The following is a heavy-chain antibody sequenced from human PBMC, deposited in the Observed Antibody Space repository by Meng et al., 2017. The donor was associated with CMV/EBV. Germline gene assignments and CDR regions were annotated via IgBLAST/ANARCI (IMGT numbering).Heavy chain of an antibody. Sequence: SGGSISSGGYYWSWLRQHPGKGLEWIGYIYYSGSTYYNPSLKSRVTISVDTSKNQFSLKLSSVTAADTAVYYCARDTMVRGGVWFDPWGQGTLVTVSS. V-gene: IGHV4-31*02. D-gene: IGHD3-10*01. CDR2: IYYSGST. CDR1: GGSISSGGYY. CDR3: ARDTMVRGGVWFDP. J-gene: IGHJ5*02.